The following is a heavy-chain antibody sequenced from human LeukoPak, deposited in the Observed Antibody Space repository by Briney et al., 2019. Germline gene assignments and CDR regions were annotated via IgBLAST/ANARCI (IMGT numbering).Heavy chain of an antibody. D-gene: IGHD3-9*01. V-gene: IGHV4-4*02. CDR1: GGSISSSNW. J-gene: IGHJ5*02. CDR2: IYHSGST. CDR3: ARGLEWYYDILTGYSANWFDP. Sequence: PSGTLSLTCAVSGGSISSSNWWSWVRQPPGKGLEWIGEIYHSGSTNYNPSLKSRVTISVDKSKNQFSLKLSSVTAADTAVYYCARGLEWYYDILTGYSANWFDPWGQGTLVTVSS.